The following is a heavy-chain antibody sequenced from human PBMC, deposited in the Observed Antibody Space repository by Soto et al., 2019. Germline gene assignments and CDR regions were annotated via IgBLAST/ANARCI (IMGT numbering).Heavy chain of an antibody. CDR1: GFSITTSGEG. V-gene: IGHV2-5*01. CDR3: SHLSRYEQFDD. J-gene: IGHJ4*02. CDR2: MYWNDDK. D-gene: IGHD5-12*01. Sequence: SGPTLVNPTQTLTLTCSFSGFSITTSGEGVGGIREPPGKALEWLAGMYWNDDKRYSPDLKNRLTFSKDLSKTLVVLTLTNMDPLGTATYFCSHLSRYEQFDDWRQGALVTVSS.